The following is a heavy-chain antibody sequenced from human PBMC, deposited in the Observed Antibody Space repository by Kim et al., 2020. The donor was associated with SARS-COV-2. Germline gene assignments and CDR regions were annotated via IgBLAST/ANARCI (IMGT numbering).Heavy chain of an antibody. V-gene: IGHV3-23*01. J-gene: IGHJ4*02. Sequence: VKGRFTISRDNSKNTLYLQMNSLRAEDTAVYYCAKFRYCSSTSCYAGSDYWGQGTLVTVSS. D-gene: IGHD2-2*01. CDR3: AKFRYCSSTSCYAGSDY.